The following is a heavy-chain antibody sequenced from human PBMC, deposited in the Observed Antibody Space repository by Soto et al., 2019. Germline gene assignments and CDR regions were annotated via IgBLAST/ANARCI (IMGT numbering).Heavy chain of an antibody. J-gene: IGHJ1*01. D-gene: IGHD3-16*01. Sequence: QVLLVQSGAEVKKPGASVKLSCQASGYVFTAYSIHWVRLAPTQGPEWLGLINPRAGYTKYVQKLQDRLTATRDTSTNTVYMSLNSLRHDDSAVYYCAREKNTGGSYTYYKPGGFFQHWGQGSLVSVSS. CDR1: GYVFTAYS. CDR3: AREKNTGGSYTYYKPGGFFQH. CDR2: INPRAGYT. V-gene: IGHV1-46*01.